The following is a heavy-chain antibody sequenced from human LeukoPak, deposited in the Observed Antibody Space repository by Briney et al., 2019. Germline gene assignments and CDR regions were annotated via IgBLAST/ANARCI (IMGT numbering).Heavy chain of an antibody. CDR1: GGSTSSYY. Sequence: SETLSLTSTVSGGSTSSYYWSWIPQPPGKGLEWIGHIYYSGSTNYNPSLKSRVTISVDTSKNQFSLKLSSVTAADTAVYYCARARVWYSSGWRAFDIWGQGTMVTVSS. J-gene: IGHJ3*02. CDR3: ARARVWYSSGWRAFDI. CDR2: IYYSGST. D-gene: IGHD6-19*01. V-gene: IGHV4-59*01.